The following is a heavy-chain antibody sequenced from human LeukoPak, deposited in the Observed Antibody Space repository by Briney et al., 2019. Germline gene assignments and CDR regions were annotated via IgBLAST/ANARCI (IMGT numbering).Heavy chain of an antibody. CDR3: VKGGGDSYYYYMDV. V-gene: IGHV3-23*01. CDR1: GFTFSSYA. D-gene: IGHD4-17*01. CDR2: ITGSGSST. J-gene: IGHJ6*03. Sequence: GGSLRLSCAASGFTFSSYAMTWVRQAPGKGLEWVSTITGSGSSTYYADSVKGRFTISRDNSKNTLYLQMNSLRAEDTAVYYCVKGGGDSYYYYMDVWGKGTTATVSS.